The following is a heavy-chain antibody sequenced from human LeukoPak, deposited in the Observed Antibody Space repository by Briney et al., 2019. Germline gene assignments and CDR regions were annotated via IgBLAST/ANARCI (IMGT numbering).Heavy chain of an antibody. J-gene: IGHJ4*02. CDR1: GFTFSKYA. Sequence: HPGGSLRLSCAASGFTFSKYAMHWVRQAPGKGLEWVAVISYDGSNKYYADSLKDRFTISRDNSKNTLYLQMNSLGPEDTALYYCARDDSRGYCADGVCSPGVFDHWGQGTLVTVSS. CDR2: ISYDGSNK. V-gene: IGHV3-30-3*01. D-gene: IGHD2-8*01. CDR3: ARDDSRGYCADGVCSPGVFDH.